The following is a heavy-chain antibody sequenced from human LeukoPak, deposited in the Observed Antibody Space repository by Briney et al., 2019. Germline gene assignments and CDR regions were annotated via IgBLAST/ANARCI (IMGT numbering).Heavy chain of an antibody. D-gene: IGHD3-10*01. CDR2: ISGSCGST. Sequence: PGGSLRLSCAASGFTFSSYAMSWVRQAPGKGLEGVSAISGSCGSTYYGDSVKGRFTISRDNSKNTAYLQMNSLRAEDTAIYYCAKEFGLADDAFDLWGQGTLVTVSS. V-gene: IGHV3-23*01. CDR3: AKEFGLADDAFDL. CDR1: GFTFSSYA. J-gene: IGHJ3*01.